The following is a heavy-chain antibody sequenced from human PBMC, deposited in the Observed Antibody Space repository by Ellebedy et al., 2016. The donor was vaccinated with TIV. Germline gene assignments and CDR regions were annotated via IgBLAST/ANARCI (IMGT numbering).Heavy chain of an antibody. CDR2: IKQDGSER. V-gene: IGHV3-7*01. Sequence: PGGSLRLSCAASGFTFSYYWMSWVRQAPGKGLEWVAYIKQDGSERSYVDSLKGRFTISRDNAKNSLYLQMDSLRAEDTAVYFCAKLGDHLLLGRLFDYWGQGTLVTVSS. CDR3: AKLGDHLLLGRLFDY. D-gene: IGHD2-2*01. CDR1: GFTFSYYW. J-gene: IGHJ4*02.